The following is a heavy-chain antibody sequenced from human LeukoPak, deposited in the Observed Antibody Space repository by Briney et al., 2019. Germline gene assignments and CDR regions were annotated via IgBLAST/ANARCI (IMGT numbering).Heavy chain of an antibody. CDR1: GFTFSSYG. D-gene: IGHD3-10*01. CDR2: IWYDGSNK. V-gene: IGHV3-33*06. Sequence: GRSLRLSCAASGFTFSSYGMYWVRQAPGKGLEWVAVIWYDGSNKYYADSVKGRFTISRDNSKNTLYLQMNSLRAEDTAVYYCAKDQDGSGLQLDYWGQGTLVTVSS. J-gene: IGHJ4*02. CDR3: AKDQDGSGLQLDY.